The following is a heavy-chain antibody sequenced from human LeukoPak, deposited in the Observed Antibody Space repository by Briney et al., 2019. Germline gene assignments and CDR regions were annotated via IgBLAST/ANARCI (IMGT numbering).Heavy chain of an antibody. V-gene: IGHV1-46*03. CDR2: INPTGGST. CDR1: GYTFTSYY. Sequence: GASVKVSCKASGYTFTSYYMHWVRQAPGQGLEWMGIINPTGGSTSYAQKFQRRVTMTRDTSTSTVYMELSSLRAEDTAVYYCARDGAYCSSTSCYTVDAFDIWGQGTMVTVSS. D-gene: IGHD2-2*02. CDR3: ARDGAYCSSTSCYTVDAFDI. J-gene: IGHJ3*02.